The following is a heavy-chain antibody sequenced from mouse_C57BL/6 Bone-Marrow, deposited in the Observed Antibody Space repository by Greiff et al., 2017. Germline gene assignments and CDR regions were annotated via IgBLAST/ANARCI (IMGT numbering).Heavy chain of an antibody. D-gene: IGHD5-5*01. CDR2: IWTGGGT. V-gene: IGHV2-9-1*01. Sequence: VKLVESGPGLVAPSQRLSITCTVPGFPLTSYAISWVRQPPGKGLEWLGVIWTGGGTHYNSALKSRLSISKDNSKSQVFLKMNSLQTDDTARYYCASSSTFYWYFDFWGKGTTVTVSS. CDR1: GFPLTSYA. CDR3: ASSSTFYWYFDF. J-gene: IGHJ1*03.